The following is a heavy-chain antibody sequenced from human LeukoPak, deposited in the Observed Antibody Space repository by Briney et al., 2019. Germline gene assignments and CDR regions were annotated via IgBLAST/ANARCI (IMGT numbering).Heavy chain of an antibody. J-gene: IGHJ4*02. Sequence: GASVKVSCKASGGTFSSYAINWVRQATGQGLEWMGYMNPNSGNTGYAQKFQDRVTITSDTSISTAYMELSSLRSDDTAVYYCAREGLDYWGQGTLVTVSS. CDR2: MNPNSGNT. V-gene: IGHV1-8*03. CDR3: AREGLDY. CDR1: GGTFSSYA.